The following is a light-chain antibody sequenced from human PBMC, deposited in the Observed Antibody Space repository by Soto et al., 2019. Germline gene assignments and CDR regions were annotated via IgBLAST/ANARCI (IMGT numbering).Light chain of an antibody. J-gene: IGKJ1*01. CDR3: QQYNSYLWT. V-gene: IGKV1-5*01. CDR2: DAS. CDR1: QRISRW. Sequence: DIQMTQSPSTLSASVGDRVTITCRASQRISRWLARYQQKPGKALKLLIYDASSLESGVASRFSGSGSGAEFTLTISSLQPDDFATYYCQQYNSYLWTFGQGTKVDIK.